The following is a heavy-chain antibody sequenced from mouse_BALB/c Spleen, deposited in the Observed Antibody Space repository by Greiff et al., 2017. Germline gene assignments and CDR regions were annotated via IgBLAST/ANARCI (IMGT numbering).Heavy chain of an antibody. J-gene: IGHJ2*01. CDR2: ISSGSSTI. D-gene: IGHD2-1*01. V-gene: IGHV5-17*02. CDR3: ARSGNDY. Sequence: EVQGVESGGGLVQPGGSRKLSCAASGFTFSSFGMHWVRQAPEKGLEWVAYISSGSSTIYYADTVKGRFTISRDNPKNTLFLQMTSLRSEDTAMYYCARSGNDYWGQGTTLTVSS. CDR1: GFTFSSFG.